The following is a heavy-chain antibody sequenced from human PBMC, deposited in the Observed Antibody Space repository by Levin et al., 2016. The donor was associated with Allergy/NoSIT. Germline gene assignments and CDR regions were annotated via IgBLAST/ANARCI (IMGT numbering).Heavy chain of an antibody. V-gene: IGHV5-10-1*01. Sequence: GESLKISCKGSGYGFTSYWINWVRQVPGKGLEWMGRIDPSDSYSYYSPSFQGHVTISSDKSINTAYLQWNSLEVSDTAIYYCARERVRNTAIIGDYWGQGTLVTVSS. CDR3: ARERVRNTAIIGDY. J-gene: IGHJ4*02. CDR1: GYGFTSYW. D-gene: IGHD5-18*01. CDR2: IDPSDSYS.